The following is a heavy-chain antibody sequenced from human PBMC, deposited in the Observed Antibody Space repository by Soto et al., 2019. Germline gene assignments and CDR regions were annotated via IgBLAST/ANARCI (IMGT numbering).Heavy chain of an antibody. J-gene: IGHJ4*02. D-gene: IGHD1-26*01. CDR3: ARSLRGGSYYVPGD. V-gene: IGHV3-30*03. Sequence: QVQLLESGGGVVPPGRSLRLTCVASGFTFSDYGMHWVRQAPGKGLEWVAVISYDGGDIYYPDSLKDRFTISRANSVNTLYLEIYSLTTEDTAVYFCARSLRGGSYYVPGDWGQGTLVTVSS. CDR1: GFTFSDYG. CDR2: ISYDGGDI.